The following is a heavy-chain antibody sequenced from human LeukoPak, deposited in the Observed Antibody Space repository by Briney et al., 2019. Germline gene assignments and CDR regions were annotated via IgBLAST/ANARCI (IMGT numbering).Heavy chain of an antibody. Sequence: SVKVSCKASGGTFSSYAISWVRQAPGQGLEWMGGIIPIFGTATYAQKFQGRVTITADESTSTAYMELSSLRSEDTAVYYCARAAYSSSHFDYWGQGTLVTVSS. J-gene: IGHJ4*02. CDR1: GGTFSSYA. V-gene: IGHV1-69*13. CDR2: IIPIFGTA. CDR3: ARAAYSSSHFDY. D-gene: IGHD6-6*01.